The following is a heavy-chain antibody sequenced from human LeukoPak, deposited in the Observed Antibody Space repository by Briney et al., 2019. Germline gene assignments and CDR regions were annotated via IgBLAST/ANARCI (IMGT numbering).Heavy chain of an antibody. D-gene: IGHD6-13*01. CDR3: ASNIVAVGTEY. Sequence: GGSLRLSCAASGFTVSSNYMSWVRQAPGKGLEWVSYISSSSSTIYYADSVKGRFTISRDNAKNSLYLQMNSLRAEDTAVYYCASNIVAVGTEYWGQGTLVTVSS. J-gene: IGHJ4*02. CDR1: GFTVSSNY. CDR2: ISSSSSTI. V-gene: IGHV3-48*04.